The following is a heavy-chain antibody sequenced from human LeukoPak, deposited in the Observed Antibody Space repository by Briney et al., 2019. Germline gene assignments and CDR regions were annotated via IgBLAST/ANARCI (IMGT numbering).Heavy chain of an antibody. V-gene: IGHV3-23*01. Sequence: QSGGSLRLSCAASGFTFSSYAMSWVRQAPGKGLEWVSAISGSGGSTYYADSVKGRFTISRDNAKNSLYLQMNSLRAEDTAVYYCAKGGPGIANHRTYYYYYGMDVWGQGTTVTVSS. CDR2: ISGSGGST. D-gene: IGHD6-13*01. CDR3: AKGGPGIANHRTYYYYYGMDV. CDR1: GFTFSSYA. J-gene: IGHJ6*02.